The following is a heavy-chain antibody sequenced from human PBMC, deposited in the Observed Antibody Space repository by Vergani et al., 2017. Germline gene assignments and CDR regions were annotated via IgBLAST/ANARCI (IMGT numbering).Heavy chain of an antibody. CDR1: GFTFSSYG. Sequence: QVQLVESGGGVVQPGGSLRLSCAASGFTFSSYGMHWVRQAPGKGLEWVAFIRYDGSNKYYAASVKGRFTISRDNSKNTLYLQMNSLRAEDTAVYYCAKDGQQLVRGSYFDYWGQGTLVTVSS. J-gene: IGHJ4*02. CDR2: IRYDGSNK. CDR3: AKDGQQLVRGSYFDY. D-gene: IGHD6-13*01. V-gene: IGHV3-30*02.